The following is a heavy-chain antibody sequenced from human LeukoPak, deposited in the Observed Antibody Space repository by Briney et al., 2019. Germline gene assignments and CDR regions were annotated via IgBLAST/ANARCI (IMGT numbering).Heavy chain of an antibody. CDR1: GFSFTYAW. Sequence: GGSLRLSCVASGFSFTYAWMSWVRQAPGKGLQWVGHIRSETDGATTDYAAAVQGRFTISRDDSKKMLYLEMNSLKTEDTAVYYCTTDLNPRLKWFGNPLDHWGQGTPVTVSS. CDR2: IRSETDGATT. V-gene: IGHV3-15*01. D-gene: IGHD3-10*01. J-gene: IGHJ4*02. CDR3: TTDLNPRLKWFGNPLDH.